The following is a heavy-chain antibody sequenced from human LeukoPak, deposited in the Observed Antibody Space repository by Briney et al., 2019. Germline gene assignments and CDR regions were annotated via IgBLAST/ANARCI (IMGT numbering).Heavy chain of an antibody. Sequence: ASVKVSCKASGYTFTGYYMHWVRQAPGQGLEWMGRINPNSGGTNYAQKFQGRVTMTRDTSISTACMELSRLRSDDTAVYYCARAHSSSSLTNWFDPWGQGTLVTVSS. J-gene: IGHJ5*02. CDR3: ARAHSSSSLTNWFDP. CDR1: GYTFTGYY. D-gene: IGHD6-6*01. V-gene: IGHV1-2*06. CDR2: INPNSGGT.